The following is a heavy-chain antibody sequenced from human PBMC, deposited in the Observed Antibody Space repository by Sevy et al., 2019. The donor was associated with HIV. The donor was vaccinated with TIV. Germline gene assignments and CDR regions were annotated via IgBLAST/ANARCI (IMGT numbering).Heavy chain of an antibody. CDR2: IWYDGSNK. CDR1: GFTFSSYG. Sequence: EGSLRLSCAASGFTFSSYGMHWVRQAPGKGLEWVAVIWYDGSNKYYADSVKGRFTISRDNSKNTLYLQMNSLRAEDTAVYYCARDMVIVVVPAAKRDYYYYYGMDVWGQGTTVTVSS. V-gene: IGHV3-33*01. CDR3: ARDMVIVVVPAAKRDYYYYYGMDV. D-gene: IGHD2-2*01. J-gene: IGHJ6*02.